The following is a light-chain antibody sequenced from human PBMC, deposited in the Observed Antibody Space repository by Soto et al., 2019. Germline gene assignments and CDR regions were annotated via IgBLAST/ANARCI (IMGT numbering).Light chain of an antibody. CDR2: RTF. CDR1: KSIASSY. V-gene: IGKV3-20*01. CDR3: QQFSRPPLT. J-gene: IGKJ4*01. Sequence: EIVLTQSPGTLSLSPGERATLSCRASKSIASSYLAWYQQKPGQPPRLLLYRTFNRATAIPDRFSGSGSGTDFTLTISRLEPEDFAVYFCQQFSRPPLTFGGGTKVEI.